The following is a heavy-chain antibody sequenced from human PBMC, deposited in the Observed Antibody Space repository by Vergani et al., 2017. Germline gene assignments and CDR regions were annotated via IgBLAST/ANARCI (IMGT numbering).Heavy chain of an antibody. CDR1: GGSFSGYY. V-gene: IGHV4-34*01. J-gene: IGHJ6*03. CDR3: ARGRYCSSTSCYSTYYYYMDV. D-gene: IGHD2-2*01. CDR2: INHSGST. Sequence: QVQLQQWGAGLLKPSETLSLTCAVYGGSFSGYYWSWIRQPPGKGLEWIGEINHSGSTNYNPSLKSRVTISVNTSKNQFSLKLSSVTAADTAVYYCARGRYCSSTSCYSTYYYYMDVWGKGTTVTVSS.